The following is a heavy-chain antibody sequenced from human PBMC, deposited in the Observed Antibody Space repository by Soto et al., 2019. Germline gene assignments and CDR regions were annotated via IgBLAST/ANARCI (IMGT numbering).Heavy chain of an antibody. D-gene: IGHD1-26*01. CDR3: AREETVSRSDSYYNGMDG. CDR1: GYTFTSYY. J-gene: IGHJ6*02. CDR2: INPSGGSI. Sequence: QVQLVQSGAEAKKPGASVKLSCKASGYTFTSYYMHWVRQAPGQGLEWMGVINPSGGSITYAQKFQGRVTMTRDTSTSTVYMELSGLKSDDTALYYCAREETVSRSDSYYNGMDGWGQGTTVAVSS. V-gene: IGHV1-46*01.